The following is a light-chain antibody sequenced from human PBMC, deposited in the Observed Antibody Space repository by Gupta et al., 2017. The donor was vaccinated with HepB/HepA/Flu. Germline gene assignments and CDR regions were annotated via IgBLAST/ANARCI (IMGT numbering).Light chain of an antibody. Sequence: VLTQSPATLSLSPGERATLSCRASQSVSSYLAWYQQKPGQAPRLLIYDASNRATGIPARFSGSGSGTDFTLTISSLEPEDFAVYYCQQRSNWPPSFGQGTKLEIK. CDR3: QQRSNWPPS. CDR1: QSVSSY. J-gene: IGKJ2*03. CDR2: DAS. V-gene: IGKV3-11*01.